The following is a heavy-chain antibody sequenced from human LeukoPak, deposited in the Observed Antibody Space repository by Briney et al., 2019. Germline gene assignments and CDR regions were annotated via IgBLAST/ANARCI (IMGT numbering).Heavy chain of an antibody. Sequence: GGSLRLSCAASGFTFSSYAMHWVRQAPGKGLEWVADISYDGSNKYYADSVKGRFTISRDNSKNTLYLQMNSLRAEDTAVYYCAREDYGDSNFFFDYWGQGTLVTVSS. CDR3: AREDYGDSNFFFDY. CDR2: ISYDGSNK. J-gene: IGHJ4*02. D-gene: IGHD4-17*01. V-gene: IGHV3-30-3*01. CDR1: GFTFSSYA.